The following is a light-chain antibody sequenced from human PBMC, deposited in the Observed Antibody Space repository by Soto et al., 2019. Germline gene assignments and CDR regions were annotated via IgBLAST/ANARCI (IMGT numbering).Light chain of an antibody. Sequence: QSVLTQPRSVSGAPGQRVTISCTGSSSNIGAGYDVHWYQQLPGTAPKLLIYGNSNRPSGVPDRFSGSKSGTSASLAITGLQAEDVADYYCQSYDSSLWVFGGGTKVTVL. V-gene: IGLV1-40*01. CDR3: QSYDSSLWV. CDR1: SSNIGAGYD. CDR2: GNS. J-gene: IGLJ3*02.